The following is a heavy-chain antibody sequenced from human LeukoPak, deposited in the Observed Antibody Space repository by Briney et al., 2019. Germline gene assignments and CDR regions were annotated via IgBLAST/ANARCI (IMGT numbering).Heavy chain of an antibody. CDR2: IKQDGSEK. CDR3: AREGPSSSWADYYYYGMDV. V-gene: IGHV3-7*03. J-gene: IGHJ6*02. D-gene: IGHD6-13*01. Sequence: GGSLRLSCAASGFTFSSYWMSWVRQAPGKGLEWVANIKQDGSEKYYVDSVKGRFTISRDNAKNSLYLQMNSLRAEDTAVYYYAREGPSSSWADYYYYGMDVWGQGTTVTVSS. CDR1: GFTFSSYW.